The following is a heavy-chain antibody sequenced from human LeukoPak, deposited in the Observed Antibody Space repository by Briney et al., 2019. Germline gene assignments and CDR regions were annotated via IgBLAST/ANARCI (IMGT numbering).Heavy chain of an antibody. CDR2: MNPNSGGT. D-gene: IGHD6-19*01. V-gene: IGHV1-2*02. Sequence: GASVKVSCKSSGYTFIDYYIHWVRQAPGQGLEWMGWMNPNSGGTKYAQTFQGRVTLTRDTSISTAYLELSSLTSDDTAVYFCARQGSNSSGWYPVDDWGQGTLVTVSS. CDR3: ARQGSNSSGWYPVDD. J-gene: IGHJ4*02. CDR1: GYTFIDYY.